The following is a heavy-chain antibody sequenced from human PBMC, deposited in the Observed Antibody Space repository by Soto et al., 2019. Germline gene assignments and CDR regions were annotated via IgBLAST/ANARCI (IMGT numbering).Heavy chain of an antibody. CDR3: ARDPSIAVAGFSVSFDY. V-gene: IGHV3-30*03. Sequence: GGSLRLSCAASGFSFSSHVMSWVRQAPGKGLEWVAIISYDGSNKYYADSVKGRFTISRGNSKNTLYLQMNSLRAEDTAVYYCARDPSIAVAGFSVSFDYWGQGTLVTSPQ. D-gene: IGHD6-19*01. J-gene: IGHJ4*02. CDR1: GFSFSSHV. CDR2: ISYDGSNK.